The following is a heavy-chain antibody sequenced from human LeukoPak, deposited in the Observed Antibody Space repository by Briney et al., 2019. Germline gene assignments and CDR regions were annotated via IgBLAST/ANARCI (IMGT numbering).Heavy chain of an antibody. J-gene: IGHJ6*02. Sequence: TGGSLRLSCAASEFMFSDYWMSWVRQAPGKGPEWVARINKEGSEEYYVDSVKGRFIVSRDDAKNSLFLQMNNLRVEDTAIYYCATYDNWVAGDVWGQGTTVSVSS. CDR3: ATYDNWVAGDV. CDR1: EFMFSDYW. D-gene: IGHD1-1*01. CDR2: INKEGSEE. V-gene: IGHV3-7*01.